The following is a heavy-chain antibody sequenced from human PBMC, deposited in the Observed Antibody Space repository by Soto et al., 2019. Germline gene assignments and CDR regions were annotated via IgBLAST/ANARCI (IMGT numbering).Heavy chain of an antibody. J-gene: IGHJ4*01. Sequence: ASVKVSCKTFGYSFHNSGISWVRQAPGQGLEWMGWTNPNSGGTNYAQKLQGWVTMTRDTSISTAYMELSSLRSEDTAVYYCARGGSSGWYGDYFDYWG. CDR1: GYSFHNSG. V-gene: IGHV1-2*04. CDR3: ARGGSSGWYGDYFDY. D-gene: IGHD6-19*01. CDR2: TNPNSGGT.